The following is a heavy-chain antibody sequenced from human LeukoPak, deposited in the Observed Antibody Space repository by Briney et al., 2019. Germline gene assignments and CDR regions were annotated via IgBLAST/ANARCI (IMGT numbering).Heavy chain of an antibody. Sequence: GGSLRLSCAASGFTFSDYTMNWVRQAPGKGLEWVSYITNGGSTIHHADSVKGRFTISRDNAKKTLYLQMNSLRAEDTAVYYCARSIGLTGGGVDVWGQGTTVTVSS. J-gene: IGHJ6*02. CDR3: ARSIGLTGGGVDV. V-gene: IGHV3-11*01. CDR2: ITNGGSTI. D-gene: IGHD3-9*01. CDR1: GFTFSDYT.